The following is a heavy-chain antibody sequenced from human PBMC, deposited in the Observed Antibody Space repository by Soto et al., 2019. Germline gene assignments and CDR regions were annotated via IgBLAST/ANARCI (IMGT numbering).Heavy chain of an antibody. CDR3: ARGVGSGSYYNQYNWFDP. V-gene: IGHV1-18*01. CDR2: INVYNGNT. Sequence: ASVKVSCKASGYIFTSYANHWVRQAPGQGLEWMGWINVYNGNTKYAQKVQGRVTMTTDTSTSTAYMELRSLRSDDTAVYYCARGVGSGSYYNQYNWFDPWGQGTLVTVSS. J-gene: IGHJ5*02. CDR1: GYIFTSYA. D-gene: IGHD3-10*01.